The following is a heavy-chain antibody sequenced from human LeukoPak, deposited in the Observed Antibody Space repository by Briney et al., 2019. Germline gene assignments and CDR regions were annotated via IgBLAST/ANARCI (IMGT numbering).Heavy chain of an antibody. V-gene: IGHV4-61*02. Sequence: NPPETLSLTCTVSGGSISSGSYYWSWIRQPAGKGLEWIGRIYTSGSTNYNPSLKSRVTISVDTSKNQFSLKLSSVTAADTAVYYCARGSSGYSRDFDYWGQGTLVTVSS. CDR2: IYTSGST. J-gene: IGHJ4*02. CDR3: ARGSSGYSRDFDY. CDR1: GGSISSGSYY. D-gene: IGHD3-22*01.